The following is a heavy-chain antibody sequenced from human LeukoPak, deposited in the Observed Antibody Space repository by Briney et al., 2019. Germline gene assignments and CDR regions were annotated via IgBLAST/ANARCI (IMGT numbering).Heavy chain of an antibody. CDR3: ARGEGSGSLWFDP. Sequence: GGSLRLSCAASGLTFSGYVMSWVRQAPGKGLEWVSVIYSGGSTYYADSVKGRFTISRDNSKNTLYLQMNSLRAEDTAVYYCARGEGSGSLWFDPWGQGTLVTVSS. CDR2: IYSGGST. J-gene: IGHJ5*02. V-gene: IGHV3-53*01. D-gene: IGHD3-10*01. CDR1: GLTFSGYV.